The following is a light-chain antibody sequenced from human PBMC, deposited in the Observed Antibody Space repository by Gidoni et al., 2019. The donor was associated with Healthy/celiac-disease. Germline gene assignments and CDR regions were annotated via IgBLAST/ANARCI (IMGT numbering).Light chain of an antibody. CDR2: DAS. Sequence: EIVLTQSPATLSLPPGERATLSCRASQSVSSYLAWYQQKPGQAPRLLIYDASNRATGIPARFSGSGSGTDFTLTISSLEPEDFAVYYCQQRSNWLTFXGXTKVEIK. J-gene: IGKJ4*01. CDR3: QQRSNWLT. V-gene: IGKV3-11*01. CDR1: QSVSSY.